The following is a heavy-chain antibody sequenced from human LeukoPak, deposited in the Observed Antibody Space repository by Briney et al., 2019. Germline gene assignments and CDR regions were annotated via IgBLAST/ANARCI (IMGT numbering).Heavy chain of an antibody. CDR2: INPSGGST. J-gene: IGHJ4*02. V-gene: IGHV1-46*01. D-gene: IGHD2-21*02. CDR1: GYTFTSYY. Sequence: ASVKVSCRASGYTFTSYYMHWVRQAPGQGLEWMGIINPSGGSTSYAQKFQGRVTMTRDTSTSTVYMALSSLRSEDTAVYYCARGATRYCGGDCLDYWGQGTLVTVSS. CDR3: ARGATRYCGGDCLDY.